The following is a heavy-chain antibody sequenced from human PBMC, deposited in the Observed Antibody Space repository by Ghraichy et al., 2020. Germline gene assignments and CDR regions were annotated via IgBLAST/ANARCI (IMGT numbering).Heavy chain of an antibody. CDR3: ARVGDGYNFRHQDY. CDR1: GFTFSSYW. D-gene: IGHD5-24*01. J-gene: IGHJ4*02. Sequence: GGSLRLSCAASGFTFSSYWMTWVRQAPGKGLEWVANIKQDGSEKYYVDSVKGRFTISRDNAKNSLYLQMNSLRAEDTAVYYCARVGDGYNFRHQDYWGQGTLVTVSS. V-gene: IGHV3-7*01. CDR2: IKQDGSEK.